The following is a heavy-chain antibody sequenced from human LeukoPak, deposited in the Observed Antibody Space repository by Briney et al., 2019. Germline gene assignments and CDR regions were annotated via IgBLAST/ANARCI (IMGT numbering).Heavy chain of an antibody. V-gene: IGHV4-59*08. J-gene: IGHJ4*02. Sequence: PSETLSLTCTVSGGSISSYYWSWIRQPPGKGLEWIGYIYYSGSTNYNPSLKSRVTISVDTSKNQFSLKLSSVTAADTAVYYCARGAEWCSSSLLGGYYFDYWGQGTLVTVSS. CDR3: ARGAEWCSSSLLGGYYFDY. CDR1: GGSISSYY. D-gene: IGHD6-13*01. CDR2: IYYSGST.